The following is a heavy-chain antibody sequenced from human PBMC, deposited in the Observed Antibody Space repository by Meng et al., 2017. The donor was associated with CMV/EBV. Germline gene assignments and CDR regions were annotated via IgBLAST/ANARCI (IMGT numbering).Heavy chain of an antibody. Sequence: ASVKVSCKASGYTFTGYYMHWVRQAPGQGLEWMGWINPNSGGTNYAQKFQGRVTMTRDTSISTAYMELSRLRSDDTAVYYCARVGLWELHYNWFDPWGQGTLVTVSS. CDR1: GYTFTGYY. D-gene: IGHD1-26*01. CDR3: ARVGLWELHYNWFDP. J-gene: IGHJ5*02. V-gene: IGHV1-2*02. CDR2: INPNSGGT.